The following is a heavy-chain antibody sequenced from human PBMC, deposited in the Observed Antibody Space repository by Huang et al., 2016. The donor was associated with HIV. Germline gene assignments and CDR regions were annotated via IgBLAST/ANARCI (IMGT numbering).Heavy chain of an antibody. CDR1: GGSIKSRNYY. CDR3: ARRQGSGYYFYFDY. Sequence: QLQLQESGPGLVKPSDTLTLNCTISGGSIKSRNYYWGWVRKAPGKGLEWIGDSYYGGSPYYNPSLRSRVSLSVDTSKNQVTLKVNAVIAADTAVYYCARRQGSGYYFYFDYWGLGIPVTVSA. CDR2: SYYGGSP. D-gene: IGHD3-22*01. V-gene: IGHV4-39*01. J-gene: IGHJ4*02.